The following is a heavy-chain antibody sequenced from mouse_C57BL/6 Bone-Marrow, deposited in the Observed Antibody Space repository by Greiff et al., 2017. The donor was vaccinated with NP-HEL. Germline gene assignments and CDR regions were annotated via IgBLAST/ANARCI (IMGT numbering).Heavy chain of an antibody. J-gene: IGHJ1*03. D-gene: IGHD1-1*01. V-gene: IGHV5-9*01. CDR1: GFTFSSYT. Sequence: EVMLVESGGGLVKPGGSLKLSCAASGFTFSSYTMSWVRQTPEKRLEWVATISGGGGNTYYPDSVKGRFTISRDNAKNTLYLQMSSLRSEDTALYYCARRDYYGSIYWYFDVWGTGTTVTVSS. CDR3: ARRDYYGSIYWYFDV. CDR2: ISGGGGNT.